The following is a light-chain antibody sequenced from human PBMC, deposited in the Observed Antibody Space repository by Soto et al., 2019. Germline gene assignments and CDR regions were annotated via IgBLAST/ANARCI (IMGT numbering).Light chain of an antibody. J-gene: IGKJ3*01. CDR1: QSVSSSY. CDR2: GAS. Sequence: EIVLTQSPGTLSLSPGERATLSCRASQSVSSSYLAWYQQKPGQAPRLLIYGASSRATGIPDRFSGSGSGTDFTLTISRLEHEGFAVYYCQQYGSSPVTFGPGTKVDIK. V-gene: IGKV3-20*01. CDR3: QQYGSSPVT.